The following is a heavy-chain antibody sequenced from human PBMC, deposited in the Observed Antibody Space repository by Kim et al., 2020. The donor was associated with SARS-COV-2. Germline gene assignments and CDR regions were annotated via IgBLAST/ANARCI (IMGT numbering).Heavy chain of an antibody. CDR3: ASSGPYSSSWYTFGYYGMDV. Sequence: SETLSLTCTVSGGSISSSSYYWGWIRQPPGKGLEWIGSIYYSGSTYYNPSLKSRVTISVDTSKNQFSLKLSSVTAADTAVYYCASSGPYSSSWYTFGYYGMDVWGQGTTVTVSS. D-gene: IGHD6-13*01. J-gene: IGHJ6*02. V-gene: IGHV4-39*01. CDR2: IYYSGST. CDR1: GGSISSSSYY.